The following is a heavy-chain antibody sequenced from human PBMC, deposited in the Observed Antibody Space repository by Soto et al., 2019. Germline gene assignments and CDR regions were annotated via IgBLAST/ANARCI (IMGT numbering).Heavy chain of an antibody. J-gene: IGHJ5*02. V-gene: IGHV3-7*01. Sequence: EVQLVESGGGLVQPGGSLRLSCAASGFTFSSYWMSWVRQAPGKGLEWVANIKQDGSEKYYVDSVKGRFTISRDNANKSLYLQMRSMRAEDTAVYYCAGDQGGGWFDPWGQGTLVTVSS. CDR2: IKQDGSEK. D-gene: IGHD1-26*01. CDR3: AGDQGGGWFDP. CDR1: GFTFSSYW.